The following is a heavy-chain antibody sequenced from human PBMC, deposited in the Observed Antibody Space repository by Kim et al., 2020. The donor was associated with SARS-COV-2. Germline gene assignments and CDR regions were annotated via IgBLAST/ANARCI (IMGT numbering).Heavy chain of an antibody. CDR2: INPNSGGT. J-gene: IGHJ6*02. CDR3: ARDQGLRQQLVEGGYYGMDV. D-gene: IGHD6-13*01. Sequence: ASVKVSCKASGYTFTGYYMHWVRQAPGQGLEWMGWINPNSGGTNYAQKFQGWVTMTRDTSISTAYMELSRLRSDDTAVYYCARDQGLRQQLVEGGYYGMDVWGQGTTVTVSS. V-gene: IGHV1-2*04. CDR1: GYTFTGYY.